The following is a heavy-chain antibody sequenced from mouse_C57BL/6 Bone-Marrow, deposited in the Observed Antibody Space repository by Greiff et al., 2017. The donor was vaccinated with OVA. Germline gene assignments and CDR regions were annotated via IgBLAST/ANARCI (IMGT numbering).Heavy chain of an antibody. J-gene: IGHJ3*01. CDR2: INPNNGGT. V-gene: IGHV1-26*01. Sequence: EVQLQQSGPELVKPGASVKISCKASGYTFTDYYMNWVKQSHGKSLEWIGDINPNNGGTSYNQKFKGKATLTVDKSSSTAYMELRSLTSEDSAVYYCARNYDGYPFAYWGQGTLVTVSA. CDR3: ARNYDGYPFAY. D-gene: IGHD2-3*01. CDR1: GYTFTDYY.